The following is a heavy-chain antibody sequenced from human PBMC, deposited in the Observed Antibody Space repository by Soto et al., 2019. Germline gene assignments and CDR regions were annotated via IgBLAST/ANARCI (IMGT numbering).Heavy chain of an antibody. Sequence: SVKVSCKASGVTFNRQDMRWVRQAPGQGLEWMGGIIPMFGTPHYAEKFQDRVTITADESTGTAYLELSSLTSEDTAVYYCARGGSGWQALNWIDPWGQGTLVTVSS. CDR3: ARGGSGWQALNWIDP. V-gene: IGHV1-69*13. J-gene: IGHJ5*02. CDR2: IIPMFGTP. CDR1: GVTFNRQD. D-gene: IGHD6-19*01.